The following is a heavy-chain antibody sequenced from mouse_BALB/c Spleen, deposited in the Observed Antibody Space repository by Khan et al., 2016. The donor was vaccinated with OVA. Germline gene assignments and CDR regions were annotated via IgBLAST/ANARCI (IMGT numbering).Heavy chain of an antibody. Sequence: QVRLQQSGAELAKPGASVKMSCKASGYTFTTYWMHWVKQRPGQGLVWIGYINPTSGYTDYNEKFKDRATLSADKSSSTAYMQLSSLTSEDSAVYYCTRDRIDYWGQGTTLTVSS. CDR2: INPTSGYT. J-gene: IGHJ2*01. CDR1: GYTFTTYW. CDR3: TRDRIDY. V-gene: IGHV1-7*01.